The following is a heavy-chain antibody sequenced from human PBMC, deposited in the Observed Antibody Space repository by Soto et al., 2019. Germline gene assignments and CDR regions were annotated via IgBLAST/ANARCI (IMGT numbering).Heavy chain of an antibody. D-gene: IGHD6-19*01. CDR2: ISCCGGST. CDR3: AKADGEQWLLPHLDK. V-gene: IGHV3-23*01. J-gene: IGHJ4*02. Sequence: SLRLSCVASGFNFKKFAMSWVRQAPGEGLEWASGISCCGGSTSYADSVKGRFSIARDDSTNTLSLQMNNLRVEDTAQYYCAKADGEQWLLPHLDKWGQGTLVTVSS. CDR1: GFNFKKFA.